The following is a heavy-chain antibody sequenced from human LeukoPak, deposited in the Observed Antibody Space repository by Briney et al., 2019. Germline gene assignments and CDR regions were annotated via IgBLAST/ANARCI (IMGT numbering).Heavy chain of an antibody. Sequence: KTSETLSLTCTVSGVSISSYYWSWLRQPPGKGLEWIGYMYYRGKTNSHPSLQSRVDISIDTPNNQFSLKLSSVTPAATAVYYCTTGVHGIAAAGDYYFDYWGQGTLVTVSS. CDR2: MYYRGKT. D-gene: IGHD6-13*01. V-gene: IGHV4-59*01. CDR3: TTGVHGIAAAGDYYFDY. J-gene: IGHJ4*02. CDR1: GVSISSYY.